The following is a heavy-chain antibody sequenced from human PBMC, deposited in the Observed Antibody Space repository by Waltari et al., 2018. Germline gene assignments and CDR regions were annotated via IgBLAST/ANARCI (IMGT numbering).Heavy chain of an antibody. Sequence: EVQLLESGGGLVQPGGSLRLSCAASGFTFSSYAMSWVRQAPGKGLEWISAISGSGGSTYYADSVKGRFTISSNNSKNTLYLQMNSLRAEDTAVYYCAKDFRVVGATAFDYWGQGTLVTVSS. CDR1: GFTFSSYA. V-gene: IGHV3-23*01. D-gene: IGHD1-26*01. CDR2: ISGSGGST. J-gene: IGHJ4*02. CDR3: AKDFRVVGATAFDY.